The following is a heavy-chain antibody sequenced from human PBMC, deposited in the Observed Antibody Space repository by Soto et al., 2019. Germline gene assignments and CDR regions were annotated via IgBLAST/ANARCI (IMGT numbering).Heavy chain of an antibody. V-gene: IGHV4-59*08. CDR1: GGSISSYY. Sequence: ASETLSLTCSVSGGSISSYYWSWIRQPPGKGLEWIGNIYYSVSTNYNPSLKSRVTISVDTSKNQFSLKLSSVTAADTAVYYCARRIVATTDWGQGTLVTVS. CDR2: IYYSVST. D-gene: IGHD5-12*01. J-gene: IGHJ4*02. CDR3: ARRIVATTD.